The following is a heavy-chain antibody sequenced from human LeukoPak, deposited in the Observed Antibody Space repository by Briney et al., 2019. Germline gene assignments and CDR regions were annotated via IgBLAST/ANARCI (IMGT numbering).Heavy chain of an antibody. D-gene: IGHD3-16*01. CDR2: IYSSGST. CDR1: GFSVSDNY. CDR3: AREIINPLGY. J-gene: IGHJ4*02. V-gene: IGHV3-66*01. Sequence: EGSLRLSCAASGFSVSDNYMSWVRQAPGTGLEWVSAIYSSGSTYYTDSVEGRFSISRDISKNTLFLQMNSLRPEDTAVYYCAREIINPLGYWGQGTLVIVS.